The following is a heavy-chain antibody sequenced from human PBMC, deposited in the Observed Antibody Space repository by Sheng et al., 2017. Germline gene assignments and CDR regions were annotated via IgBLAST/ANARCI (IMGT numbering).Heavy chain of an antibody. CDR1: GYTLIELS. V-gene: IGHV1-24*01. D-gene: IGHD1-26*01. CDR3: ATLGSRWEQQRAFDY. Sequence: QVQLVQSGAELKKPGASVKVSCKVSGYTLIELSMQWVRQAPGKRPEWMGGFVLEDGEITYAQKFHGRLTVTEDTSTDTAYMELSSLRSDDTAVYYCATLGSRWEQQRAFDYWGQGTLVTVSS. J-gene: IGHJ4*02. CDR2: FVLEDGEI.